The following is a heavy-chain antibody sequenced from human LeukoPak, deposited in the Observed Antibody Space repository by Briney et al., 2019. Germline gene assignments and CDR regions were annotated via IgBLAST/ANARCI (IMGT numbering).Heavy chain of an antibody. J-gene: IGHJ4*02. CDR3: AKDPAYYYDSSGYYGWGYFDY. V-gene: IGHV3-30*02. D-gene: IGHD3-22*01. Sequence: GGSLRLSCGASGFTFSTYGMTWVRQAPGKGLEWVAFIRYDGSNKYYADSVKGRFTISRDNSKNTLYLQMNSLRAEDTAVYYCAKDPAYYYDSSGYYGWGYFDYWGQGTLVTVSS. CDR2: IRYDGSNK. CDR1: GFTFSTYG.